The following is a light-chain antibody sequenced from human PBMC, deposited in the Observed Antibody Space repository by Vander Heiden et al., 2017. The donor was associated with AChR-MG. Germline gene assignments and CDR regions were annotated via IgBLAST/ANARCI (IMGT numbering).Light chain of an antibody. J-gene: IGKJ1*01. V-gene: IGKV2-29*02. Sequence: DIVMTQTPLSLSVTPGQPASISCKSTQSLLHSDGKTFLSWYLQKPGQSPQLLVYAVSSRFSGVPDRFSGSGSGTDFTLKISRVEAEDVGVYYCMQGIHLWTFGQGTKVEIK. CDR3: MQGIHLWT. CDR1: QSLLHSDGKTF. CDR2: AVS.